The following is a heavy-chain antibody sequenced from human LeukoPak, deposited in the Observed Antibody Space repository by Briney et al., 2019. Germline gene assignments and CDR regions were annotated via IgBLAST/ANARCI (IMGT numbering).Heavy chain of an antibody. D-gene: IGHD2-15*01. CDR2: INHSGST. CDR1: GGSFSGYY. V-gene: IGHV4-34*01. CDR3: AVYCSGGSCPYTNDY. Sequence: SETLSLTCAVYGGSFSGYYWSWIRQPPGKGLEWIGEINHSGSTNYNPSLKSRVTISVDTSKNQFSLKLSSVTAAGTAVYYCAVYCSGGSCPYTNDYWGQGTLVTVSS. J-gene: IGHJ4*02.